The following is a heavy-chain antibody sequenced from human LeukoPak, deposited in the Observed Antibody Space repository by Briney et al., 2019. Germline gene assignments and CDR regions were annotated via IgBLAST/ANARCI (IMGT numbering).Heavy chain of an antibody. CDR2: ISGSGGST. CDR1: GFTFSSYA. D-gene: IGHD3-22*01. CDR3: AKDPRIITMIVVVIANDAFDI. J-gene: IGHJ3*02. V-gene: IGHV3-23*01. Sequence: GGSLRLSCAASGFTFSSYAVSWVRQAPGKGLEWVSAISGSGGSTYYADSVKGRFTISRDNSKNTLYLQMNSLRAEDTAVYYCAKDPRIITMIVVVIANDAFDIWGQGTMVTVSS.